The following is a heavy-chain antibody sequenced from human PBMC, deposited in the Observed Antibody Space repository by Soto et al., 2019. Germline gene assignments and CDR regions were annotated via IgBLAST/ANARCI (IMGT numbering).Heavy chain of an antibody. V-gene: IGHV1-8*01. Sequence: QVQLVQSGAEVKKPGASVKVSCKASGYTFTSYDINWVRQATGQGLEWMGWMNPNSGNTGYAQKFQGRVTMTRNTXISTAYXEXXXXXSXXXAVYYCAXXPGNLDYDDIRPWGQGTLVTVSS. CDR1: GYTFTSYD. CDR3: AXXPGNLDYDDIRP. J-gene: IGHJ5*02. D-gene: IGHD4-17*01. CDR2: MNPNSGNT.